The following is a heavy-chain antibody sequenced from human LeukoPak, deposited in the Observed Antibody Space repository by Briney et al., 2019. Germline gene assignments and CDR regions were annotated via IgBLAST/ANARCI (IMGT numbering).Heavy chain of an antibody. Sequence: SETLSLTCTVSGVSITSYYWSWIRQPPGKGLEWIGYMYYSGSTNYNPSLKSRVTISVDTSKNQFSLKLNSVTAADTAVYYCARVDRASSGWYFYYWGQGTLVTVSS. CDR2: MYYSGST. CDR3: ARVDRASSGWYFYY. J-gene: IGHJ4*02. V-gene: IGHV4-59*01. D-gene: IGHD6-19*01. CDR1: GVSITSYY.